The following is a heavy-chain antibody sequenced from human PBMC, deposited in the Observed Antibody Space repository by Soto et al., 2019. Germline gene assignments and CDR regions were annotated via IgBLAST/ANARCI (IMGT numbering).Heavy chain of an antibody. CDR3: ASDFLGGEHPFSNNMDV. J-gene: IGHJ6*02. CDR2: ISWNSANI. D-gene: IGHD2-21*01. Sequence: EVQLVESGGGLVQPGRSLRLSCAASGFTFDDHAMHWVRQVPGKGLEWVSAISWNSANIGYADSVKGRFTISRDNAKSSLYLQMNSLRPEDTALYYCASDFLGGEHPFSNNMDVWGQGTTVTVSS. CDR1: GFTFDDHA. V-gene: IGHV3-9*01.